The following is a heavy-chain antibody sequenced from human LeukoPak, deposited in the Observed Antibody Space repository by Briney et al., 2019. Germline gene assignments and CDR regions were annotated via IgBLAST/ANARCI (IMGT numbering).Heavy chain of an antibody. D-gene: IGHD3-9*01. J-gene: IGHJ3*02. CDR1: RFTFITYN. CDR3: ARDKGLAIRAYDI. Sequence: GGSLRLSRVSSRFTFITYNMNWVRPAPGKGLDWVSFIDAGGNYIRYADAVKGRFTISRDNAHNSLFLEVNSLRVEDTAVYYCARDKGLAIRAYDIWGQGTMVTVSS. V-gene: IGHV3-21*06. CDR2: IDAGGNYI.